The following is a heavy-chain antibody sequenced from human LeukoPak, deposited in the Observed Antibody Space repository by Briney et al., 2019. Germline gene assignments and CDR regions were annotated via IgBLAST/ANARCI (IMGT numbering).Heavy chain of an antibody. CDR3: ARDRGVLLWFGELFEPYDY. Sequence: PGGSLRLSCAASGFTFSSYWMSWVRQAPGKGLEWVANIKQDGSEKYYVDSVEGRFTISRDNAKNSLYLQMNSLRAEDTAVYYCARDRGVLLWFGELFEPYDYWGQGTLVTVSS. CDR1: GFTFSSYW. CDR2: IKQDGSEK. D-gene: IGHD3-10*01. V-gene: IGHV3-7*01. J-gene: IGHJ4*02.